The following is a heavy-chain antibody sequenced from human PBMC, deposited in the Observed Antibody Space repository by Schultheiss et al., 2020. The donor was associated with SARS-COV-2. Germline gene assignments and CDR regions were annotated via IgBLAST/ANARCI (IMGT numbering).Heavy chain of an antibody. CDR3: ASGPGGDYSNYGGGY. V-gene: IGHV1-2*02. Sequence: ASVKVSCKVSGYTLTELSMHWVRQAPGKGLEWMGWMNPNSGGTNYAQKFQGRVTTTRDTSISTAYMELSRLRSDDTAVYYCASGPGGDYSNYGGGYWGQGTLVTVSS. CDR2: MNPNSGGT. J-gene: IGHJ4*02. CDR1: GYTLTELS. D-gene: IGHD4-11*01.